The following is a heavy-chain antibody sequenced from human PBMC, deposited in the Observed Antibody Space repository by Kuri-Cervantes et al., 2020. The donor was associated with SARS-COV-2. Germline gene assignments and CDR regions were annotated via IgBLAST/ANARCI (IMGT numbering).Heavy chain of an antibody. CDR1: GFTFSSYA. D-gene: IGHD6-6*01. CDR3: AGVGRSSSYSLAARDY. CDR2: ISGSGGST. Sequence: GGSLRLSCAASGFTFSSYAMSWIRQAPGKGLEWVSAISGSGGSTHYADSVKGRFTISRDNSKNTLYLQMNSLRAEDTAVYYCAGVGRSSSYSLAARDYWGQGTLVTVSS. V-gene: IGHV3-23*01. J-gene: IGHJ4*02.